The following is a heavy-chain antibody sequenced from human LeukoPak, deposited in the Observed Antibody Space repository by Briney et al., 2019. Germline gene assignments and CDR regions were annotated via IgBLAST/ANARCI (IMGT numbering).Heavy chain of an antibody. J-gene: IGHJ1*01. D-gene: IGHD3-22*01. V-gene: IGHV3-7*03. Sequence: GGSLRLSCAASGFTFSSYWMSWVRQAPGKGLEWVANIKQDGSEKYYVDSVKGRFTISRDNAKNSLYLQMNSLRAEDTAVYYCARDHDGYYYDSSGYYWPEYFQHWGQGTLVTVSS. CDR2: IKQDGSEK. CDR1: GFTFSSYW. CDR3: ARDHDGYYYDSSGYYWPEYFQH.